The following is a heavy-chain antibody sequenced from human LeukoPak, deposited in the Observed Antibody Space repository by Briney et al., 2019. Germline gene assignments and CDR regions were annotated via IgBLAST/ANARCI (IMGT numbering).Heavy chain of an antibody. Sequence: GGSLRLSCAASGFTFSSYGMHWVRQAPGKGLEGVAVISYDGSNKYYADSVKGRFTISRDNSKNTLYLQMNSLRAEDTAVYYCAKDPNEAVVATFFPLDYWGQGTLVTVSS. CDR1: GFTFSSYG. J-gene: IGHJ4*02. D-gene: IGHD2-15*01. CDR2: ISYDGSNK. V-gene: IGHV3-30*18. CDR3: AKDPNEAVVATFFPLDY.